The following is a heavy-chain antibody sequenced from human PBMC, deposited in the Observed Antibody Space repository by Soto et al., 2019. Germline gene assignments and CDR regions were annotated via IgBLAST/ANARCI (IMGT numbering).Heavy chain of an antibody. CDR3: ARGDNDF. Sequence: ALVKVSCKASGYTLTDYYVQWVRQAPGQGLEWMGVIHPDGGHTTYSQKFQDRVTMTRYTFTSTIYMELSSLRSEDTAVYYCARGDNDFCGQGTLVTVSS. CDR1: GYTLTDYY. CDR2: IHPDGGHT. J-gene: IGHJ4*02. V-gene: IGHV1-46*01.